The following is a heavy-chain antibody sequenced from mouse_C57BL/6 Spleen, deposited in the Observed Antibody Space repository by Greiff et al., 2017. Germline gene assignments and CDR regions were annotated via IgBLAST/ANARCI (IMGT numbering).Heavy chain of an antibody. CDR3: ARRDSYCFDY. CDR2: ISYCGST. CDR1: GYSITSDY. Sequence: EVKLMESGPGLAKPSQTLSLTCSVTGYSITSDYWNWIRKFPGNKLEYMGNISYCGSTYYNPSLKSRISITRDTSTNQYYLQLNSVTTEDTATYYCARRDSYCFDYWGQGTTLTVSS. V-gene: IGHV3-8*01. D-gene: IGHD3-3*01. J-gene: IGHJ2*01.